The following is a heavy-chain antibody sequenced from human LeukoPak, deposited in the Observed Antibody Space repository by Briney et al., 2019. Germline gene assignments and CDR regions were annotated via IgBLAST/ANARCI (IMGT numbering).Heavy chain of an antibody. CDR1: GGSISSGPFY. CDR2: IFDSGST. J-gene: IGHJ4*02. V-gene: IGHV4-61*02. CDR3: ARRGGGDYYTYFDY. Sequence: PSETLSLTCSVSGGSISSGPFYWSWLRQPAGKGLEWIGRIFDSGSTDYNPSLKSRVTISVDTSKNQFSLKLSSVTAADTAVYYCARRGGGDYYTYFDYWGQGTLVTVSS. D-gene: IGHD4-17*01.